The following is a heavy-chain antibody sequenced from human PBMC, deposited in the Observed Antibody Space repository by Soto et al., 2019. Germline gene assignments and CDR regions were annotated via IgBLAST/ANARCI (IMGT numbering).Heavy chain of an antibody. V-gene: IGHV1-18*04. J-gene: IGHJ6*02. Sequence: QGLLVQSEAEVKKPGASVRVSCKATDYSFISNGISWVRQAPGQGLEWLGWVHFYNGKTEYTQNIQGRVTMTADTPTPAADLELRSLRSDDTAVYYCAREKCRPTTSMTQLHYFGLDVWGQGTTVTVPS. CDR3: AREKCRPTTSMTQLHYFGLDV. D-gene: IGHD1-1*01. CDR2: VHFYNGKT. CDR1: DYSFISNG.